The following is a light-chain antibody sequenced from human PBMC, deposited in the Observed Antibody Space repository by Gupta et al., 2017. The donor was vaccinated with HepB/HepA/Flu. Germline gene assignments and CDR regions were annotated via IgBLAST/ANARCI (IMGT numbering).Light chain of an antibody. CDR1: SSDVGDSNY. CDR2: DVN. V-gene: IGLV2-11*01. J-gene: IGLJ3*02. CDR3: CSHVGGYSRV. Sequence: SALTQPRSVSGPPGPSVPISCTGTSSDVGDSNYVSWYHQHPGKAPKIMIYDVNNRAAGVPGRFSGSKAGNTASLTISGRQAEEEADYYCCSHVGGYSRVFGGGTKLTVL.